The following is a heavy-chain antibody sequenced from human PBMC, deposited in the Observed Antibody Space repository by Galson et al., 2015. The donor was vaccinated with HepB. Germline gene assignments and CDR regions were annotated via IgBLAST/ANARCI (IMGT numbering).Heavy chain of an antibody. CDR2: IWYDGSNK. D-gene: IGHD1-26*01. Sequence: SLRLSCAASGFTFSSYGMHWVRQAPGKGLEWVAVIWYDGSNKYYADSVKGRFTISRDNSKNTLYLQMNSLRAEDTAVYYCARGGSGSGSYLFGYWGQGTLVTVSS. CDR1: GFTFSSYG. V-gene: IGHV3-33*01. J-gene: IGHJ4*02. CDR3: ARGGSGSGSYLFGY.